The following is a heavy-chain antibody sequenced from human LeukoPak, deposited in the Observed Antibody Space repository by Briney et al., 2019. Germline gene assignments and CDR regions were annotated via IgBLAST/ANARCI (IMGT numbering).Heavy chain of an antibody. Sequence: ASETLSLTCTVSGGSISSYYWSWIRQPPGKGLEWIGYIYYSGSTNYNPSLKSRVTISVDTSKNQFSLKLNSMTAADTAVYYCARVLRAASWRSYDYWGQGSLVTVSS. D-gene: IGHD5-18*01. CDR1: GGSISSYY. V-gene: IGHV4-59*01. J-gene: IGHJ4*02. CDR2: IYYSGST. CDR3: ARVLRAASWRSYDY.